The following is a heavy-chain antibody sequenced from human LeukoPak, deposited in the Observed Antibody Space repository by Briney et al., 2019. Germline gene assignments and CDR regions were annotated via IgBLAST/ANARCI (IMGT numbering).Heavy chain of an antibody. CDR2: ISSGSSYI. V-gene: IGHV3-21*01. J-gene: IGHJ4*02. CDR1: GFTFNSYS. CDR3: ARGVVSIAARPPYFDY. D-gene: IGHD6-6*01. Sequence: GGSLRLSCAASGFTFNSYSMNWVRQAPGKGLEWVSSISSGSSYIYYVDSVKGRFTISRDNAKNSLYLQMNSLRAEDTAVYYCARGVVSIAARPPYFDYWGQGTLVTVSP.